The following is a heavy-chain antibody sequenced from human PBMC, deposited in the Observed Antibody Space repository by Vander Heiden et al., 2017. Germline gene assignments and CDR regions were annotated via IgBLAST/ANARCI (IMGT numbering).Heavy chain of an antibody. CDR2: SSAYNGNT. CDR3: ARTAIVGATVDAFDI. CDR1: GYTFTRSG. D-gene: IGHD1-26*01. V-gene: IGHV1-18*01. J-gene: IGHJ3*02. Sequence: QVQLVQSGAEVKKPGASVKVSCTASGYTFTRSGISWVRQAPGQGIEWMGWSSAYNGNTNYAQKLQGRVTMTTDTSTSTAYMELRSLRSDDTAVYYCARTAIVGATVDAFDIWGQGTMGTVAA.